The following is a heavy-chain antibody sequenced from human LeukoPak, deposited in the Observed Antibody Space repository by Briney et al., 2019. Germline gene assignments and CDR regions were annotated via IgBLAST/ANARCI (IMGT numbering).Heavy chain of an antibody. CDR2: IYHSGST. V-gene: IGHV4-61*05. J-gene: IGHJ4*02. Sequence: PSETLSLTCTVSGDSVTNSGSFWSWIRQPPGKGLEWIGEIYHSGSTNYNPSLKSRVTISVDKSKNQFSLKLSSVTAADTAVYYCARTHYYDSSGYSLFDYWGQGTLVTVSS. CDR1: GDSVTNSGSF. D-gene: IGHD3-22*01. CDR3: ARTHYYDSSGYSLFDY.